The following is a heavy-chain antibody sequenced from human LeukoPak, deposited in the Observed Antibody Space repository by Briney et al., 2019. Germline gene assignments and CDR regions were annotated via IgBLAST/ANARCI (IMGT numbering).Heavy chain of an antibody. D-gene: IGHD2-8*02. CDR3: ARDESLVDTANFDY. Sequence: PGGSLRLSCAASGFTFSSYWMSWVRQAPGKGLEWVANIKGDGSEKYYVDSVKGRFTISRDNAKNSLYLQMNSLRAEDTAVYYCARDESLVDTANFDYWGQGTLVTVSS. CDR1: GFTFSSYW. J-gene: IGHJ4*02. V-gene: IGHV3-7*03. CDR2: IKGDGSEK.